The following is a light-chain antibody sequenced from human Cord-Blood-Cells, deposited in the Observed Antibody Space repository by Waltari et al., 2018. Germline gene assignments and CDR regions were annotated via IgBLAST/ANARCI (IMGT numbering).Light chain of an antibody. CDR1: QDISNY. Sequence: DIPMTKSPSSLSASVGDRVTITCQASQDISNYLNWYQQKPGKAPKLLIYDASNLETGVPSRFSGSGSGTDFTFTISSLQPEDIATYYCQQYDNLPITFGQGTRLEIK. J-gene: IGKJ5*01. CDR3: QQYDNLPIT. V-gene: IGKV1-33*01. CDR2: DAS.